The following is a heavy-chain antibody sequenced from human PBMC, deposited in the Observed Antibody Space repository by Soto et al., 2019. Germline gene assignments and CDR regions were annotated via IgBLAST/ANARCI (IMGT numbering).Heavy chain of an antibody. J-gene: IGHJ6*02. V-gene: IGHV3-53*01. CDR3: TRAGSDPGNFYISNYYAMDV. CDR1: GFSVSSDY. Sequence: SLRLSCAASGFSVSSDYMSWVRQAPGKGLEWVSLIYSGGDTYCADSVKGRFTISRDISSNTIYLHMTSLRADDTAIYYCTRAGSDPGNFYISNYYAMDVWGRGTTVTVSS. CDR2: IYSGGDT. D-gene: IGHD3-10*01.